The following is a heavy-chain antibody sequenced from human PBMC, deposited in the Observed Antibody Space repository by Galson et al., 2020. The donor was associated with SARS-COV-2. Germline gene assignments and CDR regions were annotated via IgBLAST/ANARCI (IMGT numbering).Heavy chain of an antibody. J-gene: IGHJ4*02. CDR3: ARQNDDSSLYYFDY. Sequence: SETLSLTCTVSGGSISSYSHYWAWIRQPPGKGLEWIGSMYFGGSAYYNPSLRSRVTISVDTSKNQFSLRLSSVTAADTAMYYCARQNDDSSLYYFDYWGQGTLVTVSS. CDR1: GGSISSYSHY. V-gene: IGHV4-39*01. CDR2: MYFGGSA. D-gene: IGHD3-3*01.